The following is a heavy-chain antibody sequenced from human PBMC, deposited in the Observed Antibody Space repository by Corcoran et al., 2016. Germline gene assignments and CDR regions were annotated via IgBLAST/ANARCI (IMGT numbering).Heavy chain of an antibody. CDR2: INAGNGNT. Sequence: QVQLVQSGAKVKKPGASVKVSCKASGYTFTSYAMHWVRQAPGQRLEWMGWINAGNGNTKYSQKFQGRVTITRDTSASTAYMELSSLRSEDTAVYYCAREGVYGDYEYAFDIWGQGTMVTVSS. V-gene: IGHV1-3*01. J-gene: IGHJ3*02. CDR3: AREGVYGDYEYAFDI. D-gene: IGHD4-17*01. CDR1: GYTFTSYA.